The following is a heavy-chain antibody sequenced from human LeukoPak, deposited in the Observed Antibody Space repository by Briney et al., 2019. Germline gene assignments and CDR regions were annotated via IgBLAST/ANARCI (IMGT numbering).Heavy chain of an antibody. D-gene: IGHD3-22*01. CDR3: AKISDSSGYYANY. J-gene: IGHJ4*02. V-gene: IGHV3-23*01. CDR2: ISGSGGST. Sequence: HPGGSLRLPCAASGFTFSSYAMSWVRQAPGKGLEWVSAISGSGGSTYYADSVKGRFTISRDNSKNTLYLQMNSLRAEDTAVYYCAKISDSSGYYANYWGQGTLVTVSS. CDR1: GFTFSSYA.